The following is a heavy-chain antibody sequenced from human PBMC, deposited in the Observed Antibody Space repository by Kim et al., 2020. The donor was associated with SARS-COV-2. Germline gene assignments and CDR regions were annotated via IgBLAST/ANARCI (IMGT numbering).Heavy chain of an antibody. CDR2: INHSGST. D-gene: IGHD3-10*01. V-gene: IGHV4-34*01. CDR1: GGSFSGYY. J-gene: IGHJ6*03. CDR3: ARGVDPPPGWVRSYYYYYMYV. Sequence: SETLSLTCAVYGGSFSGYYWSWIRQPPGKGLEWIGEINHSGSTNYNPSLKSRVTISVDTSKNQFSLKLSSVTAADTAVYYCARGVDPPPGWVRSYYYYYMYVWGEGTTVTVSS.